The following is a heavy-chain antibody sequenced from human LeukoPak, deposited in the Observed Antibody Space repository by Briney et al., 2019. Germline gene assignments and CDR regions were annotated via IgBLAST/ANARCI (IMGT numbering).Heavy chain of an antibody. V-gene: IGHV3-30*03. Sequence: GGSLRLSCAASGFDFSSNWMHWVRQAPGKGLEWVAVISYDGSNKYYADSVKGRFTISRDNSKNTLYLQVNSLRAEDTAVYYCARDPSDSSAVYADYWGQGTLVTVSS. J-gene: IGHJ4*02. CDR3: ARDPSDSSAVYADY. D-gene: IGHD3-22*01. CDR2: ISYDGSNK. CDR1: GFDFSSNW.